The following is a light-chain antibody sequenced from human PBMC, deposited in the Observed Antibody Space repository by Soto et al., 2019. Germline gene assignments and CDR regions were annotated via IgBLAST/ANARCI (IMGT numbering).Light chain of an antibody. Sequence: DIQMTQSPSTLSASVGDRVTIICRASQSISSWLAWYQQKPGKAPKLLIYKASSLESGVPSRFSGSGSGTEFTLTISSLQPDDFATYYCQQYHTYLYTSREGPKVNI. CDR2: KAS. V-gene: IGKV1-5*03. J-gene: IGKJ2*01. CDR1: QSISSW. CDR3: QQYHTYLYT.